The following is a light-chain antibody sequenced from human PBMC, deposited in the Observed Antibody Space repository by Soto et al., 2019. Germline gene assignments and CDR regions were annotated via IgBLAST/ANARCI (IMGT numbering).Light chain of an antibody. J-gene: IGKJ2*01. CDR1: QSIGIW. Sequence: DIQMTQSPSTLSASVGDRVTITCRASQSIGIWLAWYQQKTGKAPKLLIYTASTLGSGVPSRFSGSGSGTEFTLTISSLQPDDFATYYCQPYNNYPVTFGQGTKLEIK. CDR2: TAS. V-gene: IGKV1-5*03. CDR3: QPYNNYPVT.